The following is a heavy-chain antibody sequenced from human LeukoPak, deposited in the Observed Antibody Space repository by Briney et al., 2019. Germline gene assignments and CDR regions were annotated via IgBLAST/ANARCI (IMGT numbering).Heavy chain of an antibody. D-gene: IGHD3-3*01. CDR1: GGSISSGGYS. Sequence: LQTLSLTCAVSGGSISSGGYSWSWIRQPPGKGLEWIGYIYHSGSTYYNPSLKSRVTISVDRSKNQFSLKLSSVTAADTAVYYCARGQNDFWSGEILQFDYWGQGTLVTVSS. V-gene: IGHV4-30-2*01. J-gene: IGHJ4*02. CDR3: ARGQNDFWSGEILQFDY. CDR2: IYHSGST.